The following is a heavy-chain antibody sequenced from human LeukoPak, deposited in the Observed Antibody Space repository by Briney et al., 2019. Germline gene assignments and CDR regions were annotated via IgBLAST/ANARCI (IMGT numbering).Heavy chain of an antibody. Sequence: GRSLRLSCAASGFTLSGHSLNWVRQAPGKGLEWLSYINSGSSTVSYADSVRGRFTISRDNAKNSLYLQLNSLRDEDTAVYYCARLVRYGMDVWGQGTTVFVSS. J-gene: IGHJ6*02. CDR2: INSGSSTV. CDR3: ARLVRYGMDV. V-gene: IGHV3-48*02. CDR1: GFTLSGHS. D-gene: IGHD1-26*01.